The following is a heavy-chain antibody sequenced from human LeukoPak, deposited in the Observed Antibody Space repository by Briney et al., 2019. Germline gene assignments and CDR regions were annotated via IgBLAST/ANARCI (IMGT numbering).Heavy chain of an antibody. V-gene: IGHV4-59*11. CDR3: ARDLGDYYDSNAFDI. Sequence: SETLSLTCTVSGGSISSHYWSWIRQPPGKGLEWIGYIYYSGSTNYNPSLKSRVTISVDTSKNQFSLKLSSVTAADTAVYYCARDLGDYYDSNAFDIWGQGTMVTVSS. D-gene: IGHD3-22*01. CDR2: IYYSGST. CDR1: GGSISSHY. J-gene: IGHJ3*02.